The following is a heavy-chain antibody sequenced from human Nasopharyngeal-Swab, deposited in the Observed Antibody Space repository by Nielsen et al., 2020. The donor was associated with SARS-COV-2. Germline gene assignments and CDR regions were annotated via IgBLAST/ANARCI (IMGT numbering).Heavy chain of an antibody. Sequence: SLKVSCKASGGTFSSYAISWVRQAPGQGLEWMGGIIPIFGTANYAQKFQGRVTITADESTSTAYMELSSLRSEDTAVYYCARVSRITGTTFFDYWGQGTLVTVSS. CDR3: ARVSRITGTTFFDY. V-gene: IGHV1-69*13. J-gene: IGHJ4*02. CDR2: IIPIFGTA. D-gene: IGHD1-7*01. CDR1: GGTFSSYA.